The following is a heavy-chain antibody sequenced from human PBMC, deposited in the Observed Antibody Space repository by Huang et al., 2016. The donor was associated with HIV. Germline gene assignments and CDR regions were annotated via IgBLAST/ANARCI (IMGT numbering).Heavy chain of an antibody. Sequence: QVQLVQSGAEVKKPGSSVRVSCEASGGTFSSYAINWVRQAPGQGLEWMGGIIPIFGTPSYAQKFQGRVTITADESTSTAYMERSSLRSDDTAVYYCARDRKYDNAWYWFDPWGQGTLVTVSS. CDR1: GGTFSSYA. CDR3: ARDRKYDNAWYWFDP. V-gene: IGHV1-69*01. J-gene: IGHJ5*02. D-gene: IGHD1-1*01. CDR2: IIPIFGTP.